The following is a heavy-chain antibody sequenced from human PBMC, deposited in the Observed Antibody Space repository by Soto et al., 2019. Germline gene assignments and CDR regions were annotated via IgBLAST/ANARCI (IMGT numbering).Heavy chain of an antibody. V-gene: IGHV3-23*01. CDR2: ISGSGGYT. Sequence: EEQVLESGGGLVQPGGSLRLSCAASGFTFSSYAMTWVRQAPGKGLEWVSGISGSGGYTYYADSVKGRFTISRDNSKNTLYLQVSSLRAEDTAVYYCALYRGYCSGGSCYWYFDLWGRGTLVTVSS. CDR3: ALYRGYCSGGSCYWYFDL. J-gene: IGHJ2*01. D-gene: IGHD2-15*01. CDR1: GFTFSSYA.